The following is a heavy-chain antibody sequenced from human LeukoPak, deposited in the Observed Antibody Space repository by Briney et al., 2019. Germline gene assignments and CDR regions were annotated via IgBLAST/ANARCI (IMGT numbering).Heavy chain of an antibody. J-gene: IGHJ5*02. CDR3: ARVRSWDRWFDP. CDR1: GGSFSGYY. CDR2: INHSGST. V-gene: IGHV4-34*01. Sequence: PSETLSLTCAVYGGSFSGYYWSWIRQPPGKGLEWIGEINHSGSTNYNPSLKSRVTISVDTSKNQFSLKLSSVTAADTAVYYCARVRSWDRWFDPWGQGTLVTVSS. D-gene: IGHD6-13*01.